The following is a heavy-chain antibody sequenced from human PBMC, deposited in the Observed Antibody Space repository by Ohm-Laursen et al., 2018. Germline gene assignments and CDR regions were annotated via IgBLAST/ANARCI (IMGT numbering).Heavy chain of an antibody. CDR3: AKDYVATVVTGAFDI. CDR1: GFTFSSYA. CDR2: ISGSGGST. V-gene: IGHV3-23*01. D-gene: IGHD4-23*01. J-gene: IGHJ3*02. Sequence: GSLRLSCSASGFTFSSYAMGWVRQAPGKGLEWVSAISGSGGSTYYADSVKGRFTISRDNSKNTLYLQMNSLRAEDTAVYYCAKDYVATVVTGAFDIWGQGTMVTVSS.